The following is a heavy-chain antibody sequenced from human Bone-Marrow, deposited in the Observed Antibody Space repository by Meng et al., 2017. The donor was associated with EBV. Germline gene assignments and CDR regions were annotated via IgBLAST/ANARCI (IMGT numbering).Heavy chain of an antibody. CDR1: GCIFRSDA. D-gene: IGHD3-10*01. V-gene: IGHV1-69*01. CDR2: LIPLSDAP. Sequence: QVQVVQSGAEVKKPXSSVKVSWKTSGCIFRSDAISWVRQAPGQGVEWMGGLIPLSDAPHYAQKFQGRVTITADESTSTHYLDLSGLRAEDTAVYYCASESGRGFTPDYWGQGTLVTVSS. CDR3: ASESGRGFTPDY. J-gene: IGHJ4*02.